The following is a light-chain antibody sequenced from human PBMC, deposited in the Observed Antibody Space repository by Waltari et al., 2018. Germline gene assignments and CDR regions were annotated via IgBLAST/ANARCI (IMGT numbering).Light chain of an antibody. CDR3: QQYDNYWT. CDR1: QSISNW. V-gene: IGKV1-5*03. CDR2: KAS. J-gene: IGKJ1*01. Sequence: DIQMTQSPSTLSASVGDRVTITCRASQSISNWLAWYQQKPGNAPKLLIYKASNLESGVPSRFSGSGSGTEFTLTISSLQPDDFATYYCQQYDNYWTFGQGTKVEI.